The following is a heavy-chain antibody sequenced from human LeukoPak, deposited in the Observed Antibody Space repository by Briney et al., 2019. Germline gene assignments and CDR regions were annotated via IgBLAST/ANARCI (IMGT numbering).Heavy chain of an antibody. D-gene: IGHD3-22*01. V-gene: IGHV1-24*01. CDR2: FDPEDSET. Sequence: ASVKVSCKVSGYTLTELSMHWVRQAPGKGLEWMGGFDPEDSETIYAQKFQGRVTMTEDTSTDTAYMELSSLRSEDTAVYYCATSHYYDSSGPIDYWGQGTLVTVSS. CDR1: GYTLTELS. J-gene: IGHJ4*02. CDR3: ATSHYYDSSGPIDY.